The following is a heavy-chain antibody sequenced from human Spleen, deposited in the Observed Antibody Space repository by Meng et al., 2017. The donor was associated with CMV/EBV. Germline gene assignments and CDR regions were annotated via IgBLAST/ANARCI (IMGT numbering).Heavy chain of an antibody. V-gene: IGHV1-69*04. J-gene: IGHJ4*02. CDR2: IIPILGKP. Sequence: CKASGGNFNVYSITWVRQAPGQGLEWVGRIIPILGKPDYAQRFQGRVTISADISTTTAYFELSSLRSEDSAVYYCARGGGPITGTPTWGQGTLVTVSS. CDR3: ARGGGPITGTPT. CDR1: GGNFNVYS. D-gene: IGHD1-7*01.